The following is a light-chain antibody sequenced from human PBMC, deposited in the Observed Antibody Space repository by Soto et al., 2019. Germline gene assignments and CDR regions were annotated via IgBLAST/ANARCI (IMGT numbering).Light chain of an antibody. Sequence: EIVLTQSPATLSLSPGERATLSCRASQSVSSYLAWYQQKPGQAPRLLIYDASNRATGIPARFSGSGSGTDFTLTISSLEPEDFVVYYCQQRSNWPRTFGPGTKVDIK. CDR3: QQRSNWPRT. J-gene: IGKJ3*01. CDR1: QSVSSY. CDR2: DAS. V-gene: IGKV3-11*01.